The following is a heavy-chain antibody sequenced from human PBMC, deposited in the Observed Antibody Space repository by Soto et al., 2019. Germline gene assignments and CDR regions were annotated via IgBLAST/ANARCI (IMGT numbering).Heavy chain of an antibody. D-gene: IGHD1-7*01. CDR3: AGVITGTLIYYYSYGMDV. V-gene: IGHV1-69*13. Sequence: GASVKVSCKASGGTFSSYAISWVRQAPGQGLEWMGGIIPIFGTANYAQKFQGRVTITADESTSTAYMELSSLRSEDTAVYYCAGVITGTLIYYYSYGMDVWGQGTTVTVS. CDR1: GGTFSSYA. J-gene: IGHJ6*02. CDR2: IIPIFGTA.